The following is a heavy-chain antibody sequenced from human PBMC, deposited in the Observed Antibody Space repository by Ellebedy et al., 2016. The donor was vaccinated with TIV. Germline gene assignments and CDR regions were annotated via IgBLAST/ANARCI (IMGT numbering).Heavy chain of an antibody. CDR3: VRDGAYGDYAPGYYGRDV. D-gene: IGHD2-21*01. CDR1: GFTFHSYW. J-gene: IGHJ6*02. V-gene: IGHV3-7*03. Sequence: GGSLRLSCAASGFTFHSYWMSWVRQAPGKGMEWVANINHDGSRIYFVDAVKGRFTISRDNAKTSVYLRMNTLRVEDTAVYHCVRDGAYGDYAPGYYGRDVWGQGTTVTVSS. CDR2: INHDGSRI.